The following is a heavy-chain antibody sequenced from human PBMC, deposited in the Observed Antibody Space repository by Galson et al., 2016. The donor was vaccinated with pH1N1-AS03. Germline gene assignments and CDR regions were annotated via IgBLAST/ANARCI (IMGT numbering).Heavy chain of an antibody. J-gene: IGHJ4*02. CDR1: GFTSGSPAFGGHT. V-gene: IGHV3-48*01. Sequence: SLRLSCADSGFTSGSPAFGGHTMNWVRQAPGKGLEWISYIRSTGTTIYYADSVKGRFTISRDSSKNTLYLQMNSLRVEDTAVYYCARAEESRWHVFDDWGQGTLVTVSS. D-gene: IGHD6-13*01. CDR2: IRSTGTTI. CDR3: ARAEESRWHVFDD.